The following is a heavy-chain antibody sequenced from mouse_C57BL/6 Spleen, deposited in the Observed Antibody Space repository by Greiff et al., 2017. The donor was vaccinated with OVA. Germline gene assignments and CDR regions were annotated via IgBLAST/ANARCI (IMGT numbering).Heavy chain of an antibody. CDR2: INPGSGGT. J-gene: IGHJ4*01. CDR1: GYAFTNYL. CDR3: ARSIVYYYAMDY. V-gene: IGHV1-54*01. Sequence: VQVVESGAELVRPGTSVKVSCKASGYAFTNYLIEWVKQRPGQGLEWIGVINPGSGGTNYNEKFKGKATLTADKSSSTAYMQLSSLTSEDSAVYFCARSIVYYYAMDYWGQGTSVTVSS.